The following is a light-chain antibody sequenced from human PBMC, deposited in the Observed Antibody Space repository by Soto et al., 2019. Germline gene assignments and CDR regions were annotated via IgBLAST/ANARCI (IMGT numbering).Light chain of an antibody. Sequence: QSALTQPRSVSGSPGQSVTISCTGTSSDADSNNYVSWYQQHPGKAPKLMIYDVSKRPSGVPDRFSGSKSGNAASLTISGLQAEDEADYYCCSYAGSQNWVFGGGTKLTVL. CDR3: CSYAGSQNWV. CDR1: SSDADSNNY. J-gene: IGLJ3*02. CDR2: DVS. V-gene: IGLV2-11*01.